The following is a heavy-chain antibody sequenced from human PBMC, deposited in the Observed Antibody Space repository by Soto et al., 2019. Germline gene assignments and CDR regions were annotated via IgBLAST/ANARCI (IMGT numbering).Heavy chain of an antibody. CDR2: TYYNGNA. D-gene: IGHD3-22*01. V-gene: IGHV4-39*01. CDR1: GGSIDRSNYY. Sequence: QLQLQESGPGLVKPSETLSLTCTVSGGSIDRSNYYWDWIRQPPGKGLEWIGTTYYNGNAYYNPALKSRVPMSVDTSKNQFSLKLISVTAADTAVDSCARHFVAVVIKGWGYWGQGTLVTVSS. CDR3: ARHFVAVVIKGWGY. J-gene: IGHJ4*02.